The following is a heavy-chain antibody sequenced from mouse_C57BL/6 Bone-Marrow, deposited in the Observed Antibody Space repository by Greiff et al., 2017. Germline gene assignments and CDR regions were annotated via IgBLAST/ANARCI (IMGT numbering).Heavy chain of an antibody. CDR2: IDPEDGET. V-gene: IGHV14-2*01. CDR1: GYNITDYY. CDR3: ARDGYYVGAMAY. Sequence: EVQLQQSGAELVKPGASVKLSCTASGYNITDYYMHWVKQRTERGLEWIGRIDPEDGETKYAPKFQGKATLTANTSSHTAYLQLSSLTSEDTAVYYCARDGYYVGAMAYWGQGTSVTVSS. D-gene: IGHD2-3*01. J-gene: IGHJ4*01.